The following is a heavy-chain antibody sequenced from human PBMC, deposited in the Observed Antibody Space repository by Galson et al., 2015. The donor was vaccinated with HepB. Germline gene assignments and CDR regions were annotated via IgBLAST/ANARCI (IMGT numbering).Heavy chain of an antibody. Sequence: SLRLSCAASGFTFSSYWMTWVRQAQGKGLERVANIKQDGSVKYYVDSVKGRFTISRDNAKNSLYLQMNSLRTEDTAVYFCARDSRYSSVWSPRPLDYWGQGTLVTVSS. V-gene: IGHV3-7*03. CDR2: IKQDGSVK. CDR3: ARDSRYSSVWSPRPLDY. J-gene: IGHJ4*02. D-gene: IGHD6-19*01. CDR1: GFTFSSYW.